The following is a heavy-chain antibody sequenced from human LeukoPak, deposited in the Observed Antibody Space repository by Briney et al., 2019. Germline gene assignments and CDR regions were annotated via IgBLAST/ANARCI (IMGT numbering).Heavy chain of an antibody. CDR3: AKGFCISTSCFFDY. CDR1: GFTFDDYA. D-gene: IGHD2-2*01. CDR2: ISWNSGSI. Sequence: GGSLRLSCAASGFTFDDYAMHWVRQAPGKCLEWVSGISWNSGSIGYADSVKGRLTISRDNAKKSLYLQMNSLRAEDTAFYYCAKGFCISTSCFFDYWGQGSLVTVSS. V-gene: IGHV3-9*01. J-gene: IGHJ4*02.